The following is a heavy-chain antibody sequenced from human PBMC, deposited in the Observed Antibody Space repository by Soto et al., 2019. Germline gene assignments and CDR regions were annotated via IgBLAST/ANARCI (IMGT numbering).Heavy chain of an antibody. J-gene: IGHJ4*02. V-gene: IGHV4-31*03. CDR3: ARVVPAAKYFDY. CDR2: IYYSGST. Sequence: RSLTCTVSGGSISSGGYYWSWIRQHPGKGLEWIGYIYYSGSTYYNPSLKSRVTISVDTSKNQFSLKLSSVTAADTAVYYCARVVPAAKYFDYWGQGTLVTVSS. CDR1: GGSISSGGYY. D-gene: IGHD2-2*01.